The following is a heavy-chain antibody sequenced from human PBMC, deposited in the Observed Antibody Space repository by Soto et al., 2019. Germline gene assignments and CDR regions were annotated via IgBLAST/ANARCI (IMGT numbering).Heavy chain of an antibody. CDR2: IIPIFGTA. J-gene: IGHJ6*02. V-gene: IGHV1-69*13. CDR1: GGTFSSYA. CDR3: ARNQITIFGVVTPDYHYYGMDV. Sequence: GASVKVSCKASGGTFSSYAISWVRQAPGQGLEWMGGIIPIFGTANYAQKFQGRVTITADESTSTAYMELSSLRSEDTAVYYCARNQITIFGVVTPDYHYYGMDVWGQGTTVTVSS. D-gene: IGHD3-3*01.